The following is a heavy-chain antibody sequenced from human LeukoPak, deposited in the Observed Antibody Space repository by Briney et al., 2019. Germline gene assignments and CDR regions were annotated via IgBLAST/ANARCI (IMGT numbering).Heavy chain of an antibody. D-gene: IGHD3-16*01. Sequence: SETLSLTCTVSGGSISSSSYYWGWIRQPPGKGLEWIGSMYYSGSTYYNPSLKSRVTISVDTSKNQFSLKLSSVTAADTAVYYCARDRGAFQGASYNWFDPWGQGTLVTVSS. V-gene: IGHV4-39*07. J-gene: IGHJ5*02. CDR2: MYYSGST. CDR3: ARDRGAFQGASYNWFDP. CDR1: GGSISSSSYY.